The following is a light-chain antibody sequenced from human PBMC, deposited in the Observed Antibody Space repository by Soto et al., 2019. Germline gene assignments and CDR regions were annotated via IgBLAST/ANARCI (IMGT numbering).Light chain of an antibody. CDR1: SSDVGGYNY. CDR3: SSYTSSNTEV. J-gene: IGLJ1*01. V-gene: IGLV2-14*03. Sequence: QSVLSQPASVSGSPGQSITISCTGTSSDVGGYNYVSWYQHHPGKAPKLMIYDVSTRPSGVSNRFSGSKSGNTASLTISGLKAEDEADYYCSSYTSSNTEVFGPGTKVTV. CDR2: DVS.